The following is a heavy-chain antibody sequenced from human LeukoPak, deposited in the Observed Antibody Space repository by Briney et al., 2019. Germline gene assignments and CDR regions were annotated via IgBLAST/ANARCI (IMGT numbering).Heavy chain of an antibody. D-gene: IGHD2-15*01. Sequence: SETLSLTCTVSGGSISSYYWSWIRQPPGKGLEWIGYIYDSGNTNYNPSLKSRVTMSVDRSNNQFSLRLSSVTAADTAVYYCARDSRCSGGSCHRYFYGMDVWGQGTTVTVSS. CDR1: GGSISSYY. V-gene: IGHV4-59*01. CDR2: IYDSGNT. CDR3: ARDSRCSGGSCHRYFYGMDV. J-gene: IGHJ6*02.